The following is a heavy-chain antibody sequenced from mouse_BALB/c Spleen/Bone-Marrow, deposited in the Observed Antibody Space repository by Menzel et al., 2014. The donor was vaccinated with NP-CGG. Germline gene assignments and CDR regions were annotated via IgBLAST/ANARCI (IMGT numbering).Heavy chain of an antibody. J-gene: IGHJ2*01. V-gene: IGHV1S22*01. CDR3: TRGGTTAFDY. CDR1: GYTFTSYW. D-gene: IGHD1-2*01. CDR2: IYPGSGST. Sequence: LQQSGSELVRPGASVKLSCKASGYTFTSYWMHWVKQRHGQGLEWIGNIYPGSGSTNYDEKFKSKGTLTVDTSSSTAYMHLSSLTSEDSAVYCCTRGGTTAFDYWGQGTTLTVSS.